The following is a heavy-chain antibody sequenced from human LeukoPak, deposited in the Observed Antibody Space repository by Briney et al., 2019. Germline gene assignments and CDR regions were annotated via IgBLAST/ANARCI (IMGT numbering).Heavy chain of an antibody. J-gene: IGHJ3*01. Sequence: GGSLRPSCAASGFPFSSYSMNWVRQAPGKGLEWISYISSSGSIIYYADSLKGRFTISRDNAKNLVYLQMNSLRAEDTAVYYCATLPVYGGGGAFDVWGQGTIVTVSS. CDR2: ISSSGSII. CDR1: GFPFSSYS. D-gene: IGHD4-23*01. CDR3: ATLPVYGGGGAFDV. V-gene: IGHV3-48*01.